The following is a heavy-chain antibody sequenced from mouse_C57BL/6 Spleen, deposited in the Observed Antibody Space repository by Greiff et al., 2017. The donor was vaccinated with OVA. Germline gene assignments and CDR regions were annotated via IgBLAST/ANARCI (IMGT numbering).Heavy chain of an antibody. CDR3: AGRGYDTTWFAY. CDR2: INPDNGGT. Sequence: VQLQQSGPELVKPGASVKIPCKASGYTFTDYNMDWVKQSHGKSLEWIGDINPDNGGTIYNQKLKGKATLTVDKSSSTAYMGLRSLTSEDTAVYYCAGRGYDTTWFAYWGQGTLVTVSA. CDR1: GYTFTDYN. D-gene: IGHD2-2*01. V-gene: IGHV1-18*01. J-gene: IGHJ3*01.